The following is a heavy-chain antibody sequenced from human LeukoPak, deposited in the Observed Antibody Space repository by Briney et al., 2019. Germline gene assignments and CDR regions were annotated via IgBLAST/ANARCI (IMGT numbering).Heavy chain of an antibody. CDR3: AREGDYGDSFSFDY. J-gene: IGHJ4*02. V-gene: IGHV4-4*09. Sequence: SETLSLTCTVSGGSFSSYYWSWTRQPPGKGLQCIGYIYTSGSTNYNPSLKSRVTISVDTSKNQFSLKLSSVTAADTAVYYCAREGDYGDSFSFDYWGQGTLVTVSS. D-gene: IGHD4-17*01. CDR2: IYTSGST. CDR1: GGSFSSYY.